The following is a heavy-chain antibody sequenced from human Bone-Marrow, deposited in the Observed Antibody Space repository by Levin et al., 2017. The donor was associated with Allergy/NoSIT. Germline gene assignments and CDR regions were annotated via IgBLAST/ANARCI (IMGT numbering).Heavy chain of an antibody. Sequence: GESLKISCAASGFTLSQYWMSWVRQPPGKGLEWVAKIKPDGTETYYVDSLKGRVTTSRDNTRKSLSLQINNVRAEDTAVYYCARDSFSTSSGLDYYYGLDVWGQGTTVTVSS. CDR2: IKPDGTET. J-gene: IGHJ6*02. CDR3: ARDSFSTSSGLDYYYGLDV. V-gene: IGHV3-7*01. D-gene: IGHD2/OR15-2a*01. CDR1: GFTLSQYW.